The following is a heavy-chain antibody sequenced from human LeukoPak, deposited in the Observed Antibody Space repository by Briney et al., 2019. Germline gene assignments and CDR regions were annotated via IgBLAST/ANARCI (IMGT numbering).Heavy chain of an antibody. V-gene: IGHV4-59*01. CDR3: ARSYYDILTGYYYYYGMDV. J-gene: IGHJ6*02. CDR1: GASITTYS. CDR2: IYYSGST. Sequence: SETLSLTCIVSGASITTYSWNWLRQSPGKGLEWIGFIYYSGSTNYNPSLKSRVTISVDTSKNQFSLNLSSVTAADTAVYYCARSYYDILTGYYYYYGMDVWGQGTTVTVSS. D-gene: IGHD3-9*01.